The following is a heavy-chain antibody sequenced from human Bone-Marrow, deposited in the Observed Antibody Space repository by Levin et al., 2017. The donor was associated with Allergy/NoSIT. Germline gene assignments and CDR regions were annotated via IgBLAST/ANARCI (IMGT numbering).Heavy chain of an antibody. Sequence: ASVKVSCQGSGYSFSTFWINWVRQKPGKGLEWMGQIDPSDSYINYSPSFQGHVTISADTSINTAYLQWSNLTASDTAIYYCARHSGSAWDGGYWGQGTLVTVSS. D-gene: IGHD1-26*01. CDR2: IDPSDSYI. J-gene: IGHJ4*02. CDR3: ARHSGSAWDGGY. CDR1: GYSFSTFW. V-gene: IGHV5-10-1*01.